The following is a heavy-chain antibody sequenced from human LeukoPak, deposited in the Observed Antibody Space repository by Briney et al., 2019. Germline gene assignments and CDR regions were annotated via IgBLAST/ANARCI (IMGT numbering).Heavy chain of an antibody. CDR3: ARVGRYNWITPGIDY. Sequence: ASVKVSCKASGYTFTSYGISWVRQAPGQGLEWMGWISAYNGNTNYAQKLQGRVTMTTDTSTSTAYMELRSLRSDDTAVYYCARVGRYNWITPGIDYWGQGTLVTVSS. V-gene: IGHV1-18*01. J-gene: IGHJ4*02. CDR1: GYTFTSYG. D-gene: IGHD1-20*01. CDR2: ISAYNGNT.